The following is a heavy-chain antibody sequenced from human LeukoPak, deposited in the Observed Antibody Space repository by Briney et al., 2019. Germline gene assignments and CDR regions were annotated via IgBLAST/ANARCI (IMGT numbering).Heavy chain of an antibody. J-gene: IGHJ4*02. CDR1: GYIFTSYY. CDR2: MNPRGGNT. CDR3: ARAATTFGVAIPDY. V-gene: IGHV1-46*01. Sequence: ASVKVCCKASGYIFTSYYMNWERQAPGQGGGEKGIMNPRGGNTSYTQKFHDRVTITSDMSTSRVYTELSSMRSEDTAGDYCARAATTFGVAIPDYWGQGTLVTVSS. D-gene: IGHD3-3*01.